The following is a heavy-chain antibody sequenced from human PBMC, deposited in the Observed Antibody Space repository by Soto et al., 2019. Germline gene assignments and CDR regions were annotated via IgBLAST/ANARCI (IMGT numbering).Heavy chain of an antibody. J-gene: IGHJ6*02. D-gene: IGHD4-4*01. CDR2: ISGSGGST. Sequence: GGSLRLSYGASGFTFSSYGMHWVRQAPGKGVEWVAVISGSGGSTYYADSVKGRFTISRDNAKNTLYLQMNSLRAEDTAVYYCARTFEPHDYSNYYYYYGMDVWGQGTTVTVSS. CDR1: GFTFSSYG. CDR3: ARTFEPHDYSNYYYYYGMDV. V-gene: IGHV3-NL1*01.